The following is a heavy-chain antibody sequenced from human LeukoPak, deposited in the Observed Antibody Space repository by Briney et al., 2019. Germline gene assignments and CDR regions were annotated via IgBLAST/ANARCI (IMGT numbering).Heavy chain of an antibody. CDR3: ARRGVVVPAAMVDY. Sequence: PSETLSLTCTVSGGSISSSSYYWGWIRQPPGKGLERIGSIYYSGSTYYNPSLKSRVTISVDTSKNQFSLKLSSVTAADTAVYYCARRGVVVPAAMVDYWGQGTLVTVSS. CDR1: GGSISSSSYY. V-gene: IGHV4-39*01. D-gene: IGHD2-2*01. J-gene: IGHJ4*02. CDR2: IYYSGST.